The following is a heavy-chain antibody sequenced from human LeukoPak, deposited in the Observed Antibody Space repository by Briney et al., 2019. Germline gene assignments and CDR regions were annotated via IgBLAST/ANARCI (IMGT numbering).Heavy chain of an antibody. CDR1: GGSFSGYY. CDR2: INQSGST. J-gene: IGHJ6*03. Sequence: SETLSLTCAVYGGSFSGYYWNWIRQPPGKGLEWIGEINQSGSTNYNPSLKSRVTISFDTSKNQFSLKLSSVTAADTAVYYCARARREYCSSTSCRRKQYYYYYYMDVWGKGTTVTVSS. CDR3: ARARREYCSSTSCRRKQYYYYYYMDV. D-gene: IGHD2-2*01. V-gene: IGHV4-34*01.